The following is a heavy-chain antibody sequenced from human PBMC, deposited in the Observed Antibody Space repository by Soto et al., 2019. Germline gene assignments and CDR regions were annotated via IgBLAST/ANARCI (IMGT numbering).Heavy chain of an antibody. V-gene: IGHV3-9*01. CDR1: GFTFDDYA. CDR2: ISWNSEIV. CDR3: AKDSGYLLSPSYGMDV. Sequence: GGSLRLSCAASGFTFDDYAMHWVRQGPGKGLEWVAGISWNSEIVGHADSVKGRFTISRDNAKNSLYLQMSSLRAEDSALYYCAKDSGYLLSPSYGMDVWGQGTTVTVSS. D-gene: IGHD3-10*01. J-gene: IGHJ6*02.